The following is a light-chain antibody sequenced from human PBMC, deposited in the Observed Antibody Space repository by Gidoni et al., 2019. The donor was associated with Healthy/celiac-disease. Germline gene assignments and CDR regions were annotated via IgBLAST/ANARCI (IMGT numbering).Light chain of an antibody. V-gene: IGLV2-18*02. CDR3: SSYTSSSTFV. CDR1: SSDVGSYNR. J-gene: IGLJ1*01. CDR2: EVS. Sequence: QSALTQPPSLSGSPGQSVTLSCTGTSSDVGSYNRVPWYQQPPGTAPKLMIYEVSNRPSGVPDRFSGSKSGNTASLTISGLQAEDEADYYCSSYTSSSTFVFGTGTKVTVL.